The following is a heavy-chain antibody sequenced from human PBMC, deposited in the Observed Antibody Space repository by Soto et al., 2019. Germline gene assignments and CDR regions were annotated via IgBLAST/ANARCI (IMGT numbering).Heavy chain of an antibody. J-gene: IGHJ6*02. CDR3: AREWFGDHYYGMDV. CDR1: GGSISSSNW. Sequence: SETLSLTCAVSGGSISSSNWWSWVRQPPGKGLEWIGEIYHSGSTNYNPSLKSRVTISVDKSKNQFSLKLSSVTAADTAVYYCAREWFGDHYYGMDVWGQGTTVTVSS. V-gene: IGHV4-4*02. D-gene: IGHD3-10*01. CDR2: IYHSGST.